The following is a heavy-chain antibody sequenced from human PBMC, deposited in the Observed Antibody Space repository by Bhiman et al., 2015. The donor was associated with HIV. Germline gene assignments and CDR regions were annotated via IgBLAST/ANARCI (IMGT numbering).Heavy chain of an antibody. CDR1: GFTFSDYY. CDR2: ISSSGSSI. Sequence: QVQLVESGGGLVKPGGSLRLSCAASGFTFSDYYMSWVRQAPGKGLEWISYISSSGSSIHYADSLKGRFIISRDNAKNSLYLQMNSLRAEDTAVYYCASEIFGVVIGDNRQARGYWGQGTLVTVSS. D-gene: IGHD3-3*01. CDR3: ASEIFGVVIGDNRQARGY. J-gene: IGHJ4*02. V-gene: IGHV3-11*04.